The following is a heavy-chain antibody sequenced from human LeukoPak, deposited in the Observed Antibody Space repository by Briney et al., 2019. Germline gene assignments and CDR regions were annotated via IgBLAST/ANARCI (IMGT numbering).Heavy chain of an antibody. CDR2: ISRGSIT. CDR1: GFTFSSYS. Sequence: GGSLRLSCAASGFTFSSYSMNWVRQAPGKGLEWVSGISRGSITYYSDSVKGRFTISRDNSRATLFLQMNSLRAEDTAVYYCARGTVAGPRGFDPWGQGTLVTVSS. J-gene: IGHJ5*02. CDR3: ARGTVAGPRGFDP. D-gene: IGHD6-19*01. V-gene: IGHV3-21*04.